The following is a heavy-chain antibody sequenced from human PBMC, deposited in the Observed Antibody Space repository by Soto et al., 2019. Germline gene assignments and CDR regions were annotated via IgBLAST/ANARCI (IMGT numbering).Heavy chain of an antibody. J-gene: IGHJ4*02. Sequence: SETLSLTCTVSGGSISSYYWSWIRQPPGKGLEWIGNIYSSGSTNYNPSLKSRATISVDTSKNQFSLKLSSVTAADTAVYYCAGYSSSWCQIHFDYWGQGALVTVS. CDR3: AGYSSSWCQIHFDY. CDR1: GGSISSYY. CDR2: IYSSGST. D-gene: IGHD6-13*01. V-gene: IGHV4-59*08.